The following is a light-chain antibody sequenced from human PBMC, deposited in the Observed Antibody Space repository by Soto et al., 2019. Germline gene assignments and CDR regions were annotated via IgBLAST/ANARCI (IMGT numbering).Light chain of an antibody. CDR2: LEGSGSY. J-gene: IGLJ3*02. Sequence: QLVLTQSSSASASLGSSVKLTCTLSSGHSSYIIAWHQHQPGKAPRYLMKLEGSGSYNKGSGVPDRFSGSSSGADRYLTISNLQSEDEADYYCETWDSNTKVFGEGTKLTVL. CDR3: ETWDSNTKV. V-gene: IGLV4-60*03. CDR1: SGHSSYI.